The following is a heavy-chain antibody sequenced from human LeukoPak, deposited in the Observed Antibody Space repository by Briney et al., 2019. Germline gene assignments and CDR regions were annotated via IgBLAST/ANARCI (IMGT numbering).Heavy chain of an antibody. CDR3: ARARVLRSRRDYYYYMDV. V-gene: IGHV1-8*01. D-gene: IGHD3-3*01. Sequence: ASVKVSCKASGYTFTSCDINWVRQATGQGLEWMGWMNPNSGNTGYAQKFQGRVTMTRNTSISTAYMELSSLRSEDTAVYYCARARVLRSRRDYYYYMDVWGKGTTVTISS. CDR1: GYTFTSCD. J-gene: IGHJ6*03. CDR2: MNPNSGNT.